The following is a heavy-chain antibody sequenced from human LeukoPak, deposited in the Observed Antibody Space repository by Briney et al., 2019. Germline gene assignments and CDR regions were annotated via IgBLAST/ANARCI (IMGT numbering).Heavy chain of an antibody. D-gene: IGHD2-8*01. V-gene: IGHV1-18*01. CDR1: GYTFTSYG. Sequence: SVKVSCKASGYTFTSYGISWVRQAPGQGLEWMGWISAYNGNTNYAQKLQGRVTMTTDTSTSTAYMELRSLRSDDTAVYYCARDVVLMVYATYYYYMDVWGKGTTVTVSS. J-gene: IGHJ6*03. CDR2: ISAYNGNT. CDR3: ARDVVLMVYATYYYYMDV.